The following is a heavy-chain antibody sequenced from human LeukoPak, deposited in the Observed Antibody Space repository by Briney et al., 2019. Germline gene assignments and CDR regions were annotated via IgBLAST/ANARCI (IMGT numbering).Heavy chain of an antibody. CDR3: ARGEYEVRLWFGETSDNWFDP. CDR2: IKQDGSEK. V-gene: IGHV3-7*01. Sequence: GGSLRLSCAASGFTFSSYWMSWVRQAPGKGLEWVANIKQDGSEKYYVDSVKGRFTISRDNAKNSLYLQMNSLRAEDTAVYYCARGEYEVRLWFGETSDNWFDPWGQGTLVTVSS. CDR1: GFTFSSYW. D-gene: IGHD3-10*01. J-gene: IGHJ5*02.